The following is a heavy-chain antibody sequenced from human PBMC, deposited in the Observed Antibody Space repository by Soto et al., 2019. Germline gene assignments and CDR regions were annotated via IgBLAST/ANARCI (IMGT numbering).Heavy chain of an antibody. CDR3: AREGVLLWPGDAFDI. J-gene: IGHJ3*02. CDR1: GFTFSSYS. V-gene: IGHV3-21*01. CDR2: ISSSSSYI. D-gene: IGHD3-10*01. Sequence: GGSLRLSCAASGFTFSSYSMNWVRQAPGKGLEWVSSISSSSSYIYYADSVKGRFTISRDNAKNSLYLQMNSLRAEDTAVYYCAREGVLLWPGDAFDIWGQGTMVTVSS.